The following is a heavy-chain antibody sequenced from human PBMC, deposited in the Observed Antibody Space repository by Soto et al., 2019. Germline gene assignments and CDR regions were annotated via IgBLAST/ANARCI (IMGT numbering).Heavy chain of an antibody. J-gene: IGHJ4*02. D-gene: IGHD6-13*01. Sequence: SETLSLTCAVYGGSFSGYYWSWIRQPPGQGLEWIGEINHSGSTNYNPSLKSRVTISVDTSKNRFSLKLSSVTAADTAVYYCARVSPYSSSWYYFDYWGQGTLGTVSS. CDR3: ARVSPYSSSWYYFDY. CDR2: INHSGST. CDR1: GGSFSGYY. V-gene: IGHV4-34*01.